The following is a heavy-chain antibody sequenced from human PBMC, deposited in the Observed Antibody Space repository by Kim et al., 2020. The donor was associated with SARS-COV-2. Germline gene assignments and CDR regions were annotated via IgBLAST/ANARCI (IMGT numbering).Heavy chain of an antibody. J-gene: IGHJ6*02. V-gene: IGHV3-23*01. D-gene: IGHD5-12*01. CDR3: AKEGIVATTYYGMDV. Sequence: VKGRFTNSRDNSKNPLYLQMNSLRAEDTAVYYCAKEGIVATTYYGMDVWGQGTTVTVSS.